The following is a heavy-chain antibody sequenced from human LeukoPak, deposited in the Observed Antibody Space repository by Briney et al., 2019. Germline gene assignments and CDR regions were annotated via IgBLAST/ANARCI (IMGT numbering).Heavy chain of an antibody. CDR2: IYPGDSDT. J-gene: IGHJ2*01. CDR1: GYSFTSYW. CDR3: ARRPMGYYDSSGYYPDWYFDL. V-gene: IGHV5-51*01. Sequence: GESLKISCKGSGYSFTSYWIGWVRQMPGKGLEWMGIIYPGDSDTRYSPSFQGQVTISADKSISTAYLQWSSLKASDTAMYYCARRPMGYYDSSGYYPDWYFDLWGRGTLVTVSS. D-gene: IGHD3-22*01.